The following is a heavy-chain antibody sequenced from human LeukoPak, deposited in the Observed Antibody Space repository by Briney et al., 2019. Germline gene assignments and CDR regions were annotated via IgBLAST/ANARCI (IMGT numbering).Heavy chain of an antibody. V-gene: IGHV1-24*01. Sequence: ASVKVSCKVSGYTLTELSMHWVRQAPGKGLEWMGGFDPEDGEAIYAQKFQGRVTMTEDTSTDTAYMELSSLRSEDTAVYYCATVLGGAAVFDMGAQGTRVTVPS. CDR2: FDPEDGEA. J-gene: IGHJ3*02. CDR3: ATVLGGAAVFDM. D-gene: IGHD3-3*02. CDR1: GYTLTELS.